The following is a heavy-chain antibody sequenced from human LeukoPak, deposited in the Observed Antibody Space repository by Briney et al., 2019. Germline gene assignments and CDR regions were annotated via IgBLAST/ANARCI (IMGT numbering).Heavy chain of an antibody. CDR1: GFTVSSNY. D-gene: IGHD2-15*01. CDR2: IYSGGST. V-gene: IGHV3-66*02. Sequence: GSLRLSCAASGFTVSSNYMSWVRQAPGKGLEWVSVIYSGGSTYYADSVKGRFTISRDNSKNTLYLQMNSLRAEDAAVYYCARGWGRYCSGGSCPNWFDPWGQGTLVTVSS. CDR3: ARGWGRYCSGGSCPNWFDP. J-gene: IGHJ5*02.